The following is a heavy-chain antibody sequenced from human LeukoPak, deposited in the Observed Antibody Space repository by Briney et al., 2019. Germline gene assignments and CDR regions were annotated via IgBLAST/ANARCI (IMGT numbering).Heavy chain of an antibody. CDR1: GFTFSSYS. CDR2: ISSSSYI. Sequence: PGGSLRLSCAASGFTFSSYSMNWVRQAPGKGLEWVSSISSSSYIYYADSVKGRFTISRDNAKNSLYLQMNSLRAEDTAVYYCARDLFLSSSWQRGDYWGQGTLVTVSS. CDR3: ARDLFLSSSWQRGDY. J-gene: IGHJ4*02. D-gene: IGHD6-13*01. V-gene: IGHV3-21*01.